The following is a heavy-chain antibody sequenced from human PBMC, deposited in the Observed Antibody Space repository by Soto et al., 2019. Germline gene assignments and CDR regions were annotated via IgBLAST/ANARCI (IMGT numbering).Heavy chain of an antibody. CDR1: GDSISRSSFY. D-gene: IGHD3-3*01. Sequence: QLLLQESGPGLVKPSETLSLTCTVSGDSISRSSFYWGWIRQPPGKGLECIGIVYFTGSTNYNPYLKSPVPMPVDTSKSQFSLKLSSVTAADTAVYCCARHVRSGRYFDYWGQGTLVTVSS. CDR2: VYFTGST. CDR3: ARHVRSGRYFDY. V-gene: IGHV4-39*01. J-gene: IGHJ4*02.